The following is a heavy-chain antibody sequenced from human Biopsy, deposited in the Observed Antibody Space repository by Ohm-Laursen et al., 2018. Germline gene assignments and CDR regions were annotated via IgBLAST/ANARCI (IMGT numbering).Heavy chain of an antibody. D-gene: IGHD6-6*01. CDR3: ARDSSRRAREGGMDV. CDR1: GFSVSSYD. V-gene: IGHV3-21*01. CDR2: ISETSSHI. Sequence: GSLRLSCTASGFSVSSYDMNLVRQAPGKGLEWISYISETSSHIYDADSVRGRFTVARDIAKNSLYLQLNSLRVEDTAVYYCARDSSRRAREGGMDVWGQGTTVTVSS. J-gene: IGHJ6*02.